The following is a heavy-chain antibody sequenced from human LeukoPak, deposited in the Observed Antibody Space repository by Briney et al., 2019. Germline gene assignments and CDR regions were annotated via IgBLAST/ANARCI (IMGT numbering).Heavy chain of an antibody. CDR1: GCSFGSYD. CDR2: ITTSSSYI. D-gene: IGHD2-2*01. V-gene: IGHV3-21*01. CDR3: ASHIVVVTAIRYYAMDV. J-gene: IGHJ6*02. Sequence: GGSLRLSCAASGCSFGSYDMNWVRQAPGKGLDWVSPITTSSSYIYYADSVKGRFTVSRDNAKNSLYLQMNSLRAEDTAVYYCASHIVVVTAIRYYAMDVWGQGTTVTVSS.